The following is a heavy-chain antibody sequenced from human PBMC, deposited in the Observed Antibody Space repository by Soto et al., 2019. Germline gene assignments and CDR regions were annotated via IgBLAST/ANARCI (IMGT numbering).Heavy chain of an antibody. D-gene: IGHD6-13*01. J-gene: IGHJ6*02. CDR3: ARTAAAGKYYYGMDV. CDR2: IYPGDSDT. CDR1: GYSFTSYW. Sequence: GEALKISCKGSGYSFTSYWIGWVRQMPGKGLESMGIIYPGDSDTRYSPSFQGQVTISADKSISTAYLQWSSLKASDTAMYYCARTAAAGKYYYGMDVWGQGTTVTVSS. V-gene: IGHV5-51*01.